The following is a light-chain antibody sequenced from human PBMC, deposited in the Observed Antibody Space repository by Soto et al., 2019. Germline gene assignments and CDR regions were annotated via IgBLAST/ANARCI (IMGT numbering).Light chain of an antibody. V-gene: IGKV1-39*01. CDR2: AAS. CDR1: QSISSY. J-gene: IGKJ2*01. CDR3: QQSYSTPPYT. Sequence: DIQMTQSPSSLSASVGDRVTITCRASQSISSYLNWYQQKPGKAPKLLIYAASSLQSGVPSRFSGSGSGTDFTLTIRSMQPEYFATYYCQQSYSTPPYTFGQGTKLQIK.